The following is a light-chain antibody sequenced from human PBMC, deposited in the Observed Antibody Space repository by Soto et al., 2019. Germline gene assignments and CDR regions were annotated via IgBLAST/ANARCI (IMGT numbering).Light chain of an antibody. CDR2: GAS. J-gene: IGKJ1*01. CDR1: QSIGTY. Sequence: DIQVTQSPSSLSASVGDRVTITCRASQSIGTYLTWYHQKPGKAPKLLIYGASSLESGVPSRFSASGSGTEFTLTISSLQPEDFGSYSCQQNYSYSTFGQGTKVDIK. CDR3: QQNYSYST. V-gene: IGKV1-39*01.